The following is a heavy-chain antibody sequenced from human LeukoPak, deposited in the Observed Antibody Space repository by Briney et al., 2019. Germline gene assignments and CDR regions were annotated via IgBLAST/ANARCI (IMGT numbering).Heavy chain of an antibody. J-gene: IGHJ4*02. V-gene: IGHV1-69*13. Sequence: ASVKVSCKASGGTFSSYAISWVRQAPGQGLEWMGGIIPIFGTANYAQKFQGRVTITADESTSTAYMELSSLRSEDTAVYYCAREGYCSSTSCYTSIWGQGTLVTVSS. D-gene: IGHD2-2*02. CDR3: AREGYCSSTSCYTSI. CDR2: IIPIFGTA. CDR1: GGTFSSYA.